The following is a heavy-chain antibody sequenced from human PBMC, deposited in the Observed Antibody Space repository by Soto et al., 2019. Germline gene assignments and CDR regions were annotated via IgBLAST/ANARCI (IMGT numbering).Heavy chain of an antibody. CDR1: GFTFDDYA. CDR3: AKDIVAHGDYVEPSDRD. CDR2: ISWNSGSI. Sequence: PGGSLRLSCAASGFTFDDYAMHWVRQAPGKGLEWVSGISWNSGSIGYADSVKGRFTISRDNAKNSLYLQMNSLRAEDTALYYCAKDIVAHGDYVEPSDRDWGQGTLVTVSS. V-gene: IGHV3-9*01. J-gene: IGHJ4*02. D-gene: IGHD4-17*01.